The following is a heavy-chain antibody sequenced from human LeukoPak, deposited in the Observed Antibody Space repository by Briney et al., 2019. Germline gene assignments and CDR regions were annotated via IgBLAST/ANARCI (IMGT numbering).Heavy chain of an antibody. V-gene: IGHV3-21*01. J-gene: IGHJ4*02. CDR2: ISGSSSHI. Sequence: PGGSLRLSCAASGFTFSVYDMNWVRQTPGKGLEWVASISGSSSHIYYADSVRGRFTISRDNTKNSVYLQMDSLRAEDTAVYYCAKLELQWIAFFGLDNWGEGTRVSVST. CDR1: GFTFSVYD. CDR3: AKLELQWIAFFGLDN. D-gene: IGHD3/OR15-3a*01.